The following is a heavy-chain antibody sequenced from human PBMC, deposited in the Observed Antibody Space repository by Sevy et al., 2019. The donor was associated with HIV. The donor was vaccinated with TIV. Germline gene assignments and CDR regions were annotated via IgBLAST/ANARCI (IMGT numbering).Heavy chain of an antibody. J-gene: IGHJ4*02. Sequence: SETLSLTCTVSGDSISNSRYYWGWIRQPPGKGLEWIGSVYYSGSTYYNPSLKSRVTLSIATSKNQFLLKVNSVTATDTAVYYCANQPLTLISPPDSWGQGTLVTVSS. CDR2: VYYSGST. CDR1: GDSISNSRYY. D-gene: IGHD2-2*01. V-gene: IGHV4-39*01. CDR3: ANQPLTLISPPDS.